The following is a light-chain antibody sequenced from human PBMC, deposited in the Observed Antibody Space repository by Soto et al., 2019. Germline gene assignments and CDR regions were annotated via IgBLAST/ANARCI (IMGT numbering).Light chain of an antibody. CDR3: LLSYNGPYV. J-gene: IGLJ1*01. CDR2: DTT. V-gene: IGLV7-46*01. Sequence: VVTQEPSLTVSPGGTVTLTCGSSTGAVTNGHYPYWFQQKPGQAPRTLIYDTTNRHSWTPARFSGSLLGGKAALTLSGAQHEDEAEYYCLLSYNGPYVFGTGNKVTXL. CDR1: TGAVTNGHY.